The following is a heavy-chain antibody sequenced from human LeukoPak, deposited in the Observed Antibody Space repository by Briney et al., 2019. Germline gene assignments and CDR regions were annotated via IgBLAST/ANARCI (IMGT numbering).Heavy chain of an antibody. D-gene: IGHD5-18*01. V-gene: IGHV4-4*07. CDR3: ARDTAMVTPYYGMDV. CDR2: IYTSGST. Sequence: SETLSLTCTVSGGSISSYYWSWIRQPAGKGLEWIGRIYTSGSTNYNPSLKSRVTMSVDTSKNQFSLKLSSVTAADTAVYYCARDTAMVTPYYGMDVWGQGTTVTVSS. J-gene: IGHJ6*02. CDR1: GGSISSYY.